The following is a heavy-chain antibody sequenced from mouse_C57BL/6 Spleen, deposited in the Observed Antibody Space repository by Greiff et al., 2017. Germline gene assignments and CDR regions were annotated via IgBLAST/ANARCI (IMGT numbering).Heavy chain of an antibody. CDR1: GYTFTSYW. J-gene: IGHJ2*01. CDR2: INPSSGYT. Sequence: QVQLQQSGAELAKPGASVKLSCKASGYTFTSYWMHWVKQRPGQGLEWIGYINPSSGYTKYNQKFKDKATLTADKSSSTAYMQLSSLTYEDSAVXYCARDAHYYGRDFDYWGQGTTLTVSS. CDR3: ARDAHYYGRDFDY. D-gene: IGHD1-1*01. V-gene: IGHV1-7*01.